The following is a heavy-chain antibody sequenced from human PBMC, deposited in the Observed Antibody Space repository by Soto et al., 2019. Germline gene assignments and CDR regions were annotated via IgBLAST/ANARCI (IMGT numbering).Heavy chain of an antibody. V-gene: IGHV4-59*01. CDR2: IYYSGST. CDR3: ARGSVDTAMVYYYYGMDV. D-gene: IGHD5-18*01. Sequence: AETLSLTCTVSGCSISSYYWSWIRQPPGKGLEWIGYIYYSGSTNYNPSLKSRVTISVDTSKNQFSLKLSSVTAADTAVYYCARGSVDTAMVYYYYGMDVWGQGTTVTVSS. CDR1: GCSISSYY. J-gene: IGHJ6*02.